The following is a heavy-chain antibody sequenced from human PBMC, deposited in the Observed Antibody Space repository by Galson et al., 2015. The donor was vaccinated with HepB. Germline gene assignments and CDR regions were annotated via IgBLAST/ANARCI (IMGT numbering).Heavy chain of an antibody. Sequence: SLRLSCAASGFTFSSYAMHWVRQAPGKGLEWVAVISYDGSNKYYADSVKGRFTISRDNSKNTLYLQMNSLRAEDTAVYYCARDLFPYSSSSALDYWGQGTLVTVSS. V-gene: IGHV3-30-3*01. CDR1: GFTFSSYA. CDR2: ISYDGSNK. D-gene: IGHD6-6*01. CDR3: ARDLFPYSSSSALDY. J-gene: IGHJ4*02.